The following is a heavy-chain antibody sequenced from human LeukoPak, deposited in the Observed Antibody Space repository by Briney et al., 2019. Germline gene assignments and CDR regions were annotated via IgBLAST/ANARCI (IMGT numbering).Heavy chain of an antibody. D-gene: IGHD3-10*01. V-gene: IGHV3-30*18. J-gene: IGHJ4*02. CDR3: AKGIGFGELLPLDF. CDR1: GFTFSRSG. Sequence: GGSLRLSCAASGFTFSRSGMHWVRQAPGKGLEWVAVMSYDGSDKYYADSVKGRFTISRDNSKSTVYLQMNSLRADDAAVYYCAKGIGFGELLPLDFWGQGTLVTVSS. CDR2: MSYDGSDK.